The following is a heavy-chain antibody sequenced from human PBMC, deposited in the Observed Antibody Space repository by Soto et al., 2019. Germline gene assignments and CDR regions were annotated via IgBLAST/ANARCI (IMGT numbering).Heavy chain of an antibody. CDR1: GFSLSTSGVG. J-gene: IGHJ6*02. CDR2: IYWDDDK. Sequence: QITLKESGPTLVRPTQTLTLTCTFSGFSLSTSGVGVGWIRQPPGKALEWLALIYWDDDKRYSPSLKSRLTITKDTSKNQVVLTMTNMDPVDTATYYCAHSRCGGDCLQCYSSHYYYGMDVWGQGTTVTVSS. CDR3: AHSRCGGDCLQCYSSHYYYGMDV. V-gene: IGHV2-5*02. D-gene: IGHD2-21*02.